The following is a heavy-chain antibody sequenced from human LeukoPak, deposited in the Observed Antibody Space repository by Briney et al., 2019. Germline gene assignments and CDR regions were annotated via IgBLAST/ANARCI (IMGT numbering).Heavy chain of an antibody. Sequence: GGSLRLSCAASGFTFSNAWMSWVRQAPGKGLEWVGRIKSKTDGGTTDYAAPVKGRFTTSRDDSKNTLYLQMNSLKTEDTAVYYCTTTYIYGGNPDWGQGTLVTVSS. V-gene: IGHV3-15*01. CDR2: IKSKTDGGTT. D-gene: IGHD4-23*01. CDR3: TTTYIYGGNPD. CDR1: GFTFSNAW. J-gene: IGHJ4*02.